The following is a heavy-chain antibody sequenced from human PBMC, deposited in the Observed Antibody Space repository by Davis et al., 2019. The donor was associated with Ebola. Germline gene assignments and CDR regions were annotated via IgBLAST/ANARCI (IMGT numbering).Heavy chain of an antibody. CDR3: VTPGIAVGFDS. J-gene: IGHJ4*02. V-gene: IGHV1-2*06. CDR2: INPNSGGT. Sequence: ASVKVSCKASGYTFTGYNMHWVRLAPGQGLEWMGRINPNSGGTDSGQKFQGRVTMTRDTSIRTVYMELSRLRSDDTAVYYCVTPGIAVGFDSWGQGTLVTVSS. D-gene: IGHD6-19*01. CDR1: GYTFTGYN.